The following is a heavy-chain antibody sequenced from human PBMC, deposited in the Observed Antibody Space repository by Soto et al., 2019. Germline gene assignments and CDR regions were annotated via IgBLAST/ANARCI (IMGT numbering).Heavy chain of an antibody. V-gene: IGHV1-18*01. Sequence: QVHLVQSGAEVKKPGASVKVSCQGSGYAFTTYGITWVRQAPGQGLEWMGWISAHNGNTNYAQKRQGRVTVTRDTSTTTAYMELMSLRYDDTAVYYCARGKYGDYWGQGAMVTVSS. CDR2: ISAHNGNT. J-gene: IGHJ4*02. CDR1: GYAFTTYG. D-gene: IGHD2-2*01. CDR3: ARGKYGDY.